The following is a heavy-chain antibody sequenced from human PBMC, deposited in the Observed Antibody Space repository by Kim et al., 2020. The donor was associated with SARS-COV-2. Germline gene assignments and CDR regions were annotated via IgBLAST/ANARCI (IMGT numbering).Heavy chain of an antibody. Sequence: EYAASLKGRFTISRDDSKSIAYLQMNSLKTEDTAVYYCTTNYYDSSGYLDYWGQGTLVTVSS. J-gene: IGHJ4*02. V-gene: IGHV3-49*02. CDR3: TTNYYDSSGYLDY. D-gene: IGHD3-22*01.